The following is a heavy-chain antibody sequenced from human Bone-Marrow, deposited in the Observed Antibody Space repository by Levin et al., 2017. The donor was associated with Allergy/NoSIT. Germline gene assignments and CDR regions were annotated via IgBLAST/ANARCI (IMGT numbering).Heavy chain of an antibody. V-gene: IGHV1-2*02. D-gene: IGHD3-3*02. CDR2: INPNSGDT. Sequence: GGSLRLSCKASGYTFTDYFIHWVRLAPGQGLEWMGWINPNSGDTDSSQNFQGTVTMTRDTSISTAYMEVTSLTSNDTALYYCARISSDAFDMWGQGTVVTVSS. CDR1: GYTFTDYF. CDR3: ARISSDAFDM. J-gene: IGHJ3*02.